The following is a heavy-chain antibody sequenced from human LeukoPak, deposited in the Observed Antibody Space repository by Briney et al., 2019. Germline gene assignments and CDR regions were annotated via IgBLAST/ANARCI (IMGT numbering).Heavy chain of an antibody. J-gene: IGHJ4*02. D-gene: IGHD3-10*01. Sequence: GASVRVSCKASGGTFSSYAISWVRQAPGQGLEWMGRIIPILGIANYAQKFQGRVTITADKSTSTAYMELSSLRSEDTAVYYCARDTVRGVITNPFDYWGQGTLVTVSS. CDR2: IIPILGIA. CDR3: ARDTVRGVITNPFDY. CDR1: GGTFSSYA. V-gene: IGHV1-69*04.